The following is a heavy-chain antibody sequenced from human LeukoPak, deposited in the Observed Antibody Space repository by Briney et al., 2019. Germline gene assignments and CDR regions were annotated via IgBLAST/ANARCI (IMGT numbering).Heavy chain of an antibody. Sequence: PGGSLRLSCAASGFTFSTYSMNWVRQAPGKGLEWVSSITSSGAYIYYADSVTGRFTISRDNAKNSLYLQMNSLRAEDTAVYYCARGVGLLWFGELLLNWFDPWGQGTLVTVSS. V-gene: IGHV3-21*01. CDR2: ITSSGAYI. CDR1: GFTFSTYS. D-gene: IGHD3-10*01. J-gene: IGHJ5*02. CDR3: ARGVGLLWFGELLLNWFDP.